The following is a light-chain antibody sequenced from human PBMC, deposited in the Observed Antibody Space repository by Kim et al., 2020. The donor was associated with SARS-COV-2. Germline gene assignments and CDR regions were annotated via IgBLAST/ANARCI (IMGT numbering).Light chain of an antibody. V-gene: IGKV1-27*01. CDR2: GAF. J-gene: IGKJ1*01. CDR3: QKYNSDPWT. Sequence: DIQLTQSPSSLSASVGDRVTITCRASQDISNYLAWYQVKPGRGPRLMISGAFALQPGVPSRFSGSGSGSDFTLTISSLQPEDVATYYCQKYNSDPWTFGRGTKVDIK. CDR1: QDISNY.